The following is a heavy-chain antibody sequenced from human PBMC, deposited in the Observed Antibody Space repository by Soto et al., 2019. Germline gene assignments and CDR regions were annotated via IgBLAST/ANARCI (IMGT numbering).Heavy chain of an antibody. V-gene: IGHV3-48*02. CDR3: ARVIWSGHLTSDL. CDR1: GLTFSSNS. J-gene: IGHJ5*02. CDR2: ISSSSSTI. Sequence: VQVVESGGGLVQPGGSLRLSCAASGLTFSSNSMNWVRQAPGKGLEWISYISSSSSTIYADSVKGRFTISRDNAKNSLYLQMNSLRDEDTAVYYCARVIWSGHLTSDLWGQGTLVTVSS. D-gene: IGHD3-3*01.